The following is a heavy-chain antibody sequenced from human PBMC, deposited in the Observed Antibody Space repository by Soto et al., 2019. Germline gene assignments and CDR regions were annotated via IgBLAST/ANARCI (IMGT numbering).Heavy chain of an antibody. CDR2: IIPIYGTA. CDR1: GDMFSSYA. CDR3: ARVSGMGRGVIDNWFAH. J-gene: IGHJ5*02. D-gene: IGHD3-10*01. Sequence: QVQLVQSGAEVKKPGSSVKVACKAYGDMFSSYAMNWVRQAHGQGLEWMGGIIPIYGTANYAQKIRGRVTITADESTSTAYRDLSSLRSEDTAVYYWARVSGMGRGVIDNWFAHWGQGTLVTVSS. V-gene: IGHV1-69*01.